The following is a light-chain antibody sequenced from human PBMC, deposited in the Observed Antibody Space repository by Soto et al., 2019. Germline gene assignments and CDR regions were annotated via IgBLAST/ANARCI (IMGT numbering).Light chain of an antibody. J-gene: IGKJ5*01. Sequence: DIQMTQSPSTLSVSVGDRVTITCRASQTISSWLAWYQQKPGKAPKLLIYHASSLETGVPSRFSGSGSGTDFTFTISSLQPEDTATYYCQQYSNLPITFGQGTRLEIK. CDR1: QTISSW. CDR3: QQYSNLPIT. CDR2: HAS. V-gene: IGKV1-33*01.